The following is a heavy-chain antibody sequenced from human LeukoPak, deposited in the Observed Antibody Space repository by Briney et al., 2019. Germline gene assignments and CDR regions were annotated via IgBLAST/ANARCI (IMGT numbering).Heavy chain of an antibody. Sequence: PSETLSLTCSVSGDSISSYYWSWIRQRPGKGLEWIGYIYYSGSTNYNPSLNSRVTISVDESKNQVSLNLTSVTAADTAVYYCSRESGPFSPFGFWGQGTLVSVHS. CDR3: SRESGPFSPFGF. V-gene: IGHV4-59*12. CDR2: IYYSGST. D-gene: IGHD1-26*01. J-gene: IGHJ4*02. CDR1: GDSISSYY.